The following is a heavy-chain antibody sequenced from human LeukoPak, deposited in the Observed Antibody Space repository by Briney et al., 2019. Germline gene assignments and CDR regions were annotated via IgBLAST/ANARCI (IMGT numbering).Heavy chain of an antibody. CDR2: IYYSGST. CDR1: GGSISSYY. CDR3: AREASRAGTYYFDY. D-gene: IGHD3-10*01. Sequence: SETLSLTCTVSGGSISSYYWSWIRQPPGKGLEWIGYIYYSGSTSYNPSLKSRVTISVDTSKNQFSLKLRSVTAADTAVYFCAREASRAGTYYFDYWGQGTLLTVSS. V-gene: IGHV4-59*01. J-gene: IGHJ4*02.